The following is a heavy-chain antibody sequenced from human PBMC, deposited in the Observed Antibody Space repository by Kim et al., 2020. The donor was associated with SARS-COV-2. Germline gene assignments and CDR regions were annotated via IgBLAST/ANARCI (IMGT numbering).Heavy chain of an antibody. J-gene: IGHJ6*03. D-gene: IGHD2-15*01. Sequence: SGKGRFTIPRDNSKNPLYLQMNSLRAEDTAVYYCAKPSRYCSGGSCYLDVWGKGTTVTVSS. V-gene: IGHV3-23*01. CDR3: AKPSRYCSGGSCYLDV.